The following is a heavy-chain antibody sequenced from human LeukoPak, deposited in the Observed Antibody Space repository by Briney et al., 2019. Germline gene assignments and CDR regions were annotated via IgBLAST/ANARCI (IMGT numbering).Heavy chain of an antibody. Sequence: GGSLRLSCAASGFTFSTYWMHWVRQAPGKGLVWVSRVNNDGSTANYADCVKGRFTISRDNAKSTLYLQMNSLRAEDTAVYYCAKMGWAYCGGDCYSGFDPWGQGTLVTVSS. CDR2: VNNDGSTA. CDR3: AKMGWAYCGGDCYSGFDP. CDR1: GFTFSTYW. J-gene: IGHJ5*02. D-gene: IGHD2-21*02. V-gene: IGHV3-74*01.